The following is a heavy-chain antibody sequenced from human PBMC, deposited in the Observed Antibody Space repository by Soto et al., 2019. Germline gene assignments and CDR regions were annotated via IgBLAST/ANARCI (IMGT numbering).Heavy chain of an antibody. CDR2: IYPDDSDV. CDR1: GYDFSTFW. V-gene: IGHV5-51*01. J-gene: IGHJ5*02. CDR3: ARPRNADCFDA. Sequence: GESLKISCKASGYDFSTFWIALVRQMPGRGLEWMGVIYPDDSDVTYSLSFQGQVTISVDKSMTTAYLHWSSLRASDTATYYCARPRNADCFDAWGQGTPVTVSS.